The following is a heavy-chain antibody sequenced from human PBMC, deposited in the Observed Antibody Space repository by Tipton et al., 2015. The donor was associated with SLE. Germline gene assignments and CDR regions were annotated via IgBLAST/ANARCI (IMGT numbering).Heavy chain of an antibody. CDR3: ARALLDVVPGPSGMDV. D-gene: IGHD2-2*01. CDR2: IRADGSNK. CDR1: GFTYSGYA. J-gene: IGHJ6*02. V-gene: IGHV3-33*01. Sequence: SLRLSCAASGFTYSGYAMHWVRQAPGKGLEWVAFIRADGSNKDYADSVKGRFTISRDDVMSSFYLQMYNLRGGDTGVYYCARALLDVVPGPSGMDVWGLGTTV.